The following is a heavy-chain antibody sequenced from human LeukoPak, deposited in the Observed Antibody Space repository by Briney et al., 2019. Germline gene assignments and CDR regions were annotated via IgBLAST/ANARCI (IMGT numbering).Heavy chain of an antibody. V-gene: IGHV5-51*01. CDR3: ARLPTVTSPFDY. CDR1: GYSFTNSW. D-gene: IGHD4-17*01. Sequence: GESLKISCKGSGYSFTNSWIGWVRQMPGKGLEWMGIIYPGDSDTRYSPSFQGQVTISVDKSISAAYLQWSSLKASDSAMYFCARLPTVTSPFDYWGQGTLVTVSS. CDR2: IYPGDSDT. J-gene: IGHJ4*01.